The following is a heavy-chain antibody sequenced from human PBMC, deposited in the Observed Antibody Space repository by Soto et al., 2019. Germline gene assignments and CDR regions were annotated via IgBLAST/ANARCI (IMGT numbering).Heavy chain of an antibody. CDR1: GYSFASYW. CDR2: IDPSDSYA. D-gene: IGHD3-22*01. Sequence: GESLKISCKGSGYSFASYWISWVRQMPAKGLEWMGRIDPSDSYANYSPSFQGHVTFSADKSISTAYLQWSSLRASDTAMYYCARHKAFYYDSSGACGQGTMVTVSS. CDR3: ARHKAFYYDSSGA. V-gene: IGHV5-10-1*01. J-gene: IGHJ5*02.